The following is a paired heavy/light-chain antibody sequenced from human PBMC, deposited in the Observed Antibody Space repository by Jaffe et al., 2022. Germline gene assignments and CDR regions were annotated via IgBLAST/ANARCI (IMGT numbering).Light chain of an antibody. J-gene: IGLJ2*01. Sequence: SYDLTQPPSVSVSPGQTASITCSGDKLGDKYACWYQQKPGQSPVMVIYEDNKRPSGIPERFSGSNSGNTATLTISGTQAMDEADYYCQAWDSSTAWVVFGGGTKLTVL. CDR3: QAWDSSTAWVV. CDR1: KLGDKY. V-gene: IGLV3-1*01. CDR2: EDN.
Heavy chain of an antibody. V-gene: IGHV4-38-2*01. D-gene: IGHD1-26*01. CDR1: GDSISGGYY. J-gene: IGHJ4*02. CDR2: IYHSGIT. CDR3: ARQGIHSGSSRNFDF. Sequence: HVQLQESGPGLVKPSETLSLTCAVSGDSISGGYYWGWIRQPPGKGLEWIGSIYHSGITYYNPSLKSRVTISVDTSKNQFSLKVSSVTAADTAVYYCARQGIHSGSSRNFDFWGQGTLVTVSS.